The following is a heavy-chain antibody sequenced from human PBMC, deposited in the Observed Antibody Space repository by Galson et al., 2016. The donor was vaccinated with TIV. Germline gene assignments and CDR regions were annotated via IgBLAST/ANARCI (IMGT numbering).Heavy chain of an antibody. V-gene: IGHV3-7*01. CDR1: RSTFSSSW. CDR2: INGDGTEK. Sequence: SLRLSCADSRSTFSSSWMNWVRQAPGKGLEWVANINGDGTEKKYVDSVKGRFTISRDNAKNSLYLQMSNLRVEDTALYYCAQWLGSTNSWGQGTLVTVSS. D-gene: IGHD6-19*01. J-gene: IGHJ4*02. CDR3: AQWLGSTNS.